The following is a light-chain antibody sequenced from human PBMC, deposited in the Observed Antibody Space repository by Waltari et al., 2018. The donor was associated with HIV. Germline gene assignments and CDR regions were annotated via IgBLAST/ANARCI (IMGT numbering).Light chain of an antibody. CDR3: QQYNYWPPYT. V-gene: IGKV3-15*01. Sequence: EIVMTQSPATLSVSPGERATLSCRASQTVIGNLAWYQQKPGQAPRLLVYGASARAAGVPARFTGSGSGTEFTLTISTMLSEDVAVYYCQQYNYWPPYTFGQGTKLEIK. J-gene: IGKJ2*01. CDR2: GAS. CDR1: QTVIGN.